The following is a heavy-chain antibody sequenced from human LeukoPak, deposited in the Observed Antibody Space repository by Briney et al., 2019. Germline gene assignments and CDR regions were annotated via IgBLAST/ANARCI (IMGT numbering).Heavy chain of an antibody. CDR3: AKDPEYDFWSGYYLYFDY. D-gene: IGHD3-3*01. CDR1: GFTFSSYA. CDR2: ISGSGGST. V-gene: IGHV3-23*01. Sequence: GGSLRLSCAASGFTSGFTFSSYAMNWVRQAPGKGLEWVSAISGSGGSTYYADSVKGRFTISRDNSKNTLYLQMNSLRAEDTAVYYCAKDPEYDFWSGYYLYFDYWGQGTLVTVSS. J-gene: IGHJ4*02.